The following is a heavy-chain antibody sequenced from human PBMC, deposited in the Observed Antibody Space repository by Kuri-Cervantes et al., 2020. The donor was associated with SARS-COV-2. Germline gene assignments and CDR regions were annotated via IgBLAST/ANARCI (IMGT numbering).Heavy chain of an antibody. CDR3: ARLEV. J-gene: IGHJ4*02. CDR2: IYHIGST. Sequence: SETLSLTCTVSGASISKSTYYWGWIRQPPGKRLEWIGSIYHIGSTFYNPSLKSRVTISVDTSKNQYSLKLTSVTAADTAVYYCARLEVWGPGTLVTVSS. D-gene: IGHD3-3*01. V-gene: IGHV4-39*01. CDR1: GASISKSTYY.